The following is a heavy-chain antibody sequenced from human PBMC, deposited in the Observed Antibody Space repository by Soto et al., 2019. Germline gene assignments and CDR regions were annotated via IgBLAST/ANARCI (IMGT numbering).Heavy chain of an antibody. CDR3: ARHASRGYSSSWYFED. CDR2: TYYSAGT. V-gene: IGHV4-39*01. J-gene: IGHJ4*02. D-gene: IGHD6-13*01. Sequence: SETLSLTCNVSGGSVGSSSYYWGWIRQAPGKGLEWIVSTYYSAGTYYNPSLKSRVTTSLDASKNQFSLTVTSVTAADTAIYYCARHASRGYSSSWYFEDWGQGTPVTVS. CDR1: GGSVGSSSYY.